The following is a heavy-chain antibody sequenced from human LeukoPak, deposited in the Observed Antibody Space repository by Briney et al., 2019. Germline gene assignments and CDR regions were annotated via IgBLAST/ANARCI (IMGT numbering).Heavy chain of an antibody. Sequence: PGGSLRLSCAASGFTFNIYTMHWVRQAPGKGLEWVSLISYDGSDKLYADSVKGRFTISRDNSKNTLYLQLDSLRPEDTAVYYCARDLLVSFGELGFWGQGTLVTVSS. CDR1: GFTFNIYT. D-gene: IGHD3-10*01. CDR2: ISYDGSDK. J-gene: IGHJ4*02. V-gene: IGHV3-30-3*01. CDR3: ARDLLVSFGELGF.